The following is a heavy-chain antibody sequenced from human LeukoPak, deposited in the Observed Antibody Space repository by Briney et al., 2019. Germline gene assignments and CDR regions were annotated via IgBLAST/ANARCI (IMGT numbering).Heavy chain of an antibody. V-gene: IGHV1-69*06. J-gene: IGHJ6*03. D-gene: IGHD6-13*01. CDR1: GGTFSSYA. CDR3: ARGSYSSSWYYYYYYMDV. CDR2: SIPIFGTA. Sequence: GASVNLSCKASGGTFSSYAISWVRQAPGQGLEWMGGSIPIFGTANYAQKFQGRVTITADKSTSKAYMELSSLRSEDTAVYYCARGSYSSSWYYYYYYMDVWGKGTTVTVSS.